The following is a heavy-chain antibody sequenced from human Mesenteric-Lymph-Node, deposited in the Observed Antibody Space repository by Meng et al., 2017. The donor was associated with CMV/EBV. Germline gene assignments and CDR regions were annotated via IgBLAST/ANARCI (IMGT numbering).Heavy chain of an antibody. J-gene: IGHJ6*02. CDR1: GLNFNRYG. CDR2: ISGSSNYI. D-gene: IGHD2-2*02. Sequence: GGSLRLSCEASGLNFNRYGIYWVRQAPGKGLEWVSSISGSSNYIYYSDSVKGRFTISRDNSKNTLYLQMNSLRAEDTAVYYCAILDDIVVVPAAIPGGGVGMDVWGQGTRVTVSS. V-gene: IGHV3-21*01. CDR3: AILDDIVVVPAAIPGGGVGMDV.